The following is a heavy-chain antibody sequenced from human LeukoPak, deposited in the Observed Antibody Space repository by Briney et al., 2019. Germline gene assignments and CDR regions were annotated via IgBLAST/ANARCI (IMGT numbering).Heavy chain of an antibody. D-gene: IGHD1-26*01. CDR1: GYSISIGYY. CDR3: ATPPYSGSYHAFDI. J-gene: IGHJ3*02. V-gene: IGHV4-38-2*02. CDR2: IYHSGST. Sequence: SETLSLTCTVSGYSISIGYYWGWIRQPPGKGREGFGSIYHSGSTYYNPSLKSRVTISVDTSKNQFSLQLSSVTAAATAVYYCATPPYSGSYHAFDIWGQGTMVTVSS.